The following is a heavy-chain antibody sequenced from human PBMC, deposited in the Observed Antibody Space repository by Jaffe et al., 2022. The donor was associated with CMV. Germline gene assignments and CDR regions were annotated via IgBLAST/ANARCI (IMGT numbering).Heavy chain of an antibody. CDR3: AREPASGQGRWVDV. CDR2: INHSGST. CDR1: GGSFSGYY. Sequence: QVQLQQWGAGLLKPSETLSLTCAVYGGSFSGYYWSWIRQPPGKGLEWIGEINHSGSTNYNPSLKSRVTISVDTSKNQFSLKLSSVTAADTAVYYCAREPASGQGRWVDVWGKGTTVTVSS. D-gene: IGHD1-26*01. J-gene: IGHJ6*04. V-gene: IGHV4-34*01.